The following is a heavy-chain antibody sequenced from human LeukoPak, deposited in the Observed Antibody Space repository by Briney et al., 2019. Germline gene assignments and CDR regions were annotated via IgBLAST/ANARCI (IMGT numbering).Heavy chain of an antibody. CDR2: IYHSGST. Sequence: SETLSLTCTVSGYSISNGYYWGWIRQPPGKGLGWIGSIYHSGSTYYNPSLKSRVTISVDTSKNQFSLKLSSVTATDTAVYYCARDETYSSDWQSNHYYYYMDVWGKGTTVTVSS. V-gene: IGHV4-38-2*02. CDR3: ARDETYSSDWQSNHYYYYMDV. CDR1: GYSISNGYY. J-gene: IGHJ6*03. D-gene: IGHD6-19*01.